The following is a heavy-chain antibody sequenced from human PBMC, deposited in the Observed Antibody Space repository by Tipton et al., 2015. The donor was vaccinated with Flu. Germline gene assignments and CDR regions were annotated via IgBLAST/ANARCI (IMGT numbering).Heavy chain of an antibody. CDR1: GASISSRSYY. J-gene: IGHJ5*01. CDR3: ARFGSYPRNWFDS. V-gene: IGHV4-39*02. CDR2: IYSSGST. D-gene: IGHD1-26*01. Sequence: TLSLTCTVSGASISSRSYYWGWIRQPPGKGLEWIGCIYSSGSTYYNPSLKSRVTISLDTSKNHFFLNLTSMTAADTAMYYCARFGSYPRNWFDSWGQGTLVTVSS.